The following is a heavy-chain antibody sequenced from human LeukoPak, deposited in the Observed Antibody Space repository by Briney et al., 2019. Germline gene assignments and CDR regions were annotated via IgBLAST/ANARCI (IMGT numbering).Heavy chain of an antibody. CDR2: ISSNSNYI. CDR3: AKTEIRYSSGPKGY. Sequence: AGGSLRLSCAASGFTFNIYSMNWVRQAPGKGLEWVSSISSNSNYIFYADSVKGRFTISRDNAKNSVYLQMSSLRAEDTAVYYCAKTEIRYSSGPKGYWGQGTLVTVSS. CDR1: GFTFNIYS. V-gene: IGHV3-21*01. J-gene: IGHJ4*02. D-gene: IGHD6-19*01.